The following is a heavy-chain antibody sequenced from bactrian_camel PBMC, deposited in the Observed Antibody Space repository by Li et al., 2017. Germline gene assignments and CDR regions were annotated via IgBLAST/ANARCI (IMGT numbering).Heavy chain of an antibody. Sequence: HVQLVESGGGLVQPGGSLGLSCAASGFTLSSSWMSWVRQAPGKGFEWVSLIDSGGGTTYYADSVKGRFTISRDNAKNTLYLQLNSLKTEDTALHYCVRDALWLARYYSTNDWAYWGQGTQVTVS. CDR1: GFTLSSSW. V-gene: IGHV3S1*01. CDR3: VRDALWLARYYSTNDWAY. J-gene: IGHJ4*01. D-gene: IGHD4*01. CDR2: IDSGGGTT.